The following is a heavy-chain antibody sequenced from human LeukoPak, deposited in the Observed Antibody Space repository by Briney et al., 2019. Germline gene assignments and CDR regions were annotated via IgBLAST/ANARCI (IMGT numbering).Heavy chain of an antibody. J-gene: IGHJ4*02. CDR1: GFTFSSYS. V-gene: IGHV3-48*04. D-gene: IGHD4-23*01. CDR3: AGYGGNSF. CDR2: ISGSSSTI. Sequence: GGSLRLSCAASGFTFSSYSMTWVRQAPGKGLEWVSYISGSSSTIYYADSVKGRFTISRDNAKNSLYLQMNSLRAEDTAVYYCAGYGGNSFWGQGTLVTVSS.